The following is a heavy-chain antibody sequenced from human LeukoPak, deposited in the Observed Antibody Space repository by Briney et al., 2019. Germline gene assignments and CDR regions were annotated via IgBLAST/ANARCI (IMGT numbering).Heavy chain of an antibody. V-gene: IGHV1-2*02. CDR3: ARDPLYGSGSYFFDF. J-gene: IGHJ4*02. D-gene: IGHD3-10*01. Sequence: FQGRVTMTRDTSISTVYMELSRLRSDDTAVYYCARDPLYGSGSYFFDFWGQGTLVTVSS.